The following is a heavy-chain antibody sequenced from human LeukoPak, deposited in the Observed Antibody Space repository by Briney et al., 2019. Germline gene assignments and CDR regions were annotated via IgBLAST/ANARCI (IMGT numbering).Heavy chain of an antibody. Sequence: PSETLSLTCTVSGGSFSSHYWSWIRQPPGKGLEWIGYISYIGSTNYNPALKSRVTISVDTSKNQFSLKLSSVTAADAAVYFCAGDPTTVTKRLEIWGQGTMVTVSS. V-gene: IGHV4-59*11. CDR1: GGSFSSHY. J-gene: IGHJ3*02. CDR2: ISYIGST. CDR3: AGDPTTVTKRLEI. D-gene: IGHD4-17*01.